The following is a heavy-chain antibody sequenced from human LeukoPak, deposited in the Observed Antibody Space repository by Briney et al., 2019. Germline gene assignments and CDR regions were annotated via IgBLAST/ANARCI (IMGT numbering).Heavy chain of an antibody. CDR1: GFTFSSYA. J-gene: IGHJ6*03. D-gene: IGHD2-15*01. Sequence: GRSLRLSCAASGFTFSSYAMHWVRQAPGKGLEWVAVISYDGSNKYYADSVKGRFTISRDNSKNTLYLQMNSLRAEDTAVYYCAKNRAGGYYYYMDVWGKGTTVTVSS. CDR3: AKNRAGGYYYYMDV. V-gene: IGHV3-30*04. CDR2: ISYDGSNK.